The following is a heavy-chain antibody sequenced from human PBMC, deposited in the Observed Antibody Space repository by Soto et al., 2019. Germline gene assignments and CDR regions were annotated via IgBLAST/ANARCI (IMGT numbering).Heavy chain of an antibody. CDR3: AKGGRQWLVTSDFNY. D-gene: IGHD6-19*01. CDR1: GFTFSEYA. Sequence: VQLVESGGGVVQPGRSLRLSCAASGFTFSEYAMHWVRQAPGKGLEWVAVVSHDGRNTHYADSVKGRFTISRDSSKNTVSLEMTSPRAEDTAVYYCAKGGRQWLVTSDFNYWGQGALVTVSS. J-gene: IGHJ4*02. V-gene: IGHV3-30*18. CDR2: VSHDGRNT.